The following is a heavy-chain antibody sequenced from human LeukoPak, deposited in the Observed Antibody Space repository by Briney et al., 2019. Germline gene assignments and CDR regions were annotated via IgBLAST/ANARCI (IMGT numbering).Heavy chain of an antibody. V-gene: IGHV4-30-4*08. Sequence: SQTLSLTCTVSGGSISSGDYYWSWIRQPPGKGLEWIGYIYYSGSTYYNPSLKSRVTISVDASKNQFSLKLSSVTAADTAVYYCARALAYSSSWYDYWGQGTLVTVSS. D-gene: IGHD6-13*01. CDR2: IYYSGST. J-gene: IGHJ4*02. CDR3: ARALAYSSSWYDY. CDR1: GGSISSGDYY.